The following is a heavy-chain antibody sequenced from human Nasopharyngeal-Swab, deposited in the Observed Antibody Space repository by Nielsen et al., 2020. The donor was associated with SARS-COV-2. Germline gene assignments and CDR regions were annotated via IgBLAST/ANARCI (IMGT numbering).Heavy chain of an antibody. CDR2: IIPIFGTA. D-gene: IGHD2-15*01. CDR3: ATFCGGGSCYPGPSYYCDY. J-gene: IGHJ4*02. V-gene: IGHV1-69*13. Sequence: SVKVSCKASGGTFSSYAISWVRQAPGQGLEWMGGIIPIFGTANYAQKFQGRVTITADESTSTAYMELSSLRSEDTAVYYCATFCGGGSCYPGPSYYCDYWGQGTLVTVSS. CDR1: GGTFSSYA.